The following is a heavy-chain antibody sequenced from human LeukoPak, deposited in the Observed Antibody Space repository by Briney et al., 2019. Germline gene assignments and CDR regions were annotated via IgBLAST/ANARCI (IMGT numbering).Heavy chain of an antibody. D-gene: IGHD2-8*01. Sequence: PGGSLRLSCAASGFTFSSYSMNWDRQAPGKGLEWVSYISSSSSTIYYADSVKGRFTISRDNAQNSLYLQMNSLRAEDTAVYYCARAGCTNGVCYIDYWGQGTLVTVSS. V-gene: IGHV3-48*01. J-gene: IGHJ4*02. CDR1: GFTFSSYS. CDR3: ARAGCTNGVCYIDY. CDR2: ISSSSSTI.